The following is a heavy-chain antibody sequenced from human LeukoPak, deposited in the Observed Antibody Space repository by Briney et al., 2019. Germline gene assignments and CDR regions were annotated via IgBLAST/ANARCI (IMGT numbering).Heavy chain of an antibody. V-gene: IGHV3-30*18. CDR1: GFTFSSYG. D-gene: IGHD6-19*01. J-gene: IGHJ4*02. CDR2: ISLDGSNK. CDR3: AKGYTSTPDY. Sequence: GRSLRLSCAASGFTFSSYGMHWVRQAPGKGLEWVAVISLDGSNKYYADSVRGRFTISRDNSKNTLYLQMNSLRADDTAVYYCAKGYTSTPDYWGQGTLVTVSS.